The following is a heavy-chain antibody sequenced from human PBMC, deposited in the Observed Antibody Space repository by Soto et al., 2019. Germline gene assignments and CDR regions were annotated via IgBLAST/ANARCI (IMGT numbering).Heavy chain of an antibody. Sequence: EVELVQSGGLLVQPGGSLRLSCAASGFTFSRYSMLWVRQAPGKGLEWVSYISDGGFTIYYADSVKGRFTVSRDDAKNSLFQQMDSLTDADSAVYYCARLSGSYEANFDYWGQGTRVTVSS. CDR1: GFTFSRYS. V-gene: IGHV3-48*02. J-gene: IGHJ4*02. CDR3: ARLSGSYEANFDY. D-gene: IGHD3-22*01. CDR2: ISDGGFTI.